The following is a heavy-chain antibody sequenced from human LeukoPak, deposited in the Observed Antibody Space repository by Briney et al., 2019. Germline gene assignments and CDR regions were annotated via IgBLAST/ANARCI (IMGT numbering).Heavy chain of an antibody. J-gene: IGHJ4*02. D-gene: IGHD3-22*01. CDR2: ISGDGGST. CDR3: AKAWASTKWLHDC. Sequence: PGGSLRLSCAASGFTFDDYAMRWVRHAPGKGLGWVSLISGDGGSTYYADSVKGRFTISRDNSKNSLYLQMNSLRTEDTALYYCAKAWASTKWLHDCWGQGTLVTVSS. V-gene: IGHV3-43*02. CDR1: GFTFDDYA.